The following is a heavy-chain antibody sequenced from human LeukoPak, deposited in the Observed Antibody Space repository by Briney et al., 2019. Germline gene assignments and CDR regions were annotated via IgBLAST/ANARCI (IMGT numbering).Heavy chain of an antibody. CDR3: ARSSSGYDAFDI. D-gene: IGHD3-22*01. Sequence: ASVKVSCKASGYTFTSYYMHWVRQAPGQGLEWMGIINPSGGSTSYAQKFQGRVTMTRDTSTSTVYMELSSLRSEDTAVYHCARSSSGYDAFDIWGQGTMVTVSS. CDR1: GYTFTSYY. CDR2: INPSGGST. V-gene: IGHV1-46*01. J-gene: IGHJ3*02.